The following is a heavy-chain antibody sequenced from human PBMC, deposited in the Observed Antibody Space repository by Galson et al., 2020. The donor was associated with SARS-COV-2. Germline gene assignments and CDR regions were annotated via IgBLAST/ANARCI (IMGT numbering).Heavy chain of an antibody. D-gene: IGHD3-3*01. Sequence: ASVKVSCKASGYTFTGYYMHWVRQAPGQGLEWMGWINPNSGDTSISTAYMELSRLRSDDTAVYYCARDPTYYDFWSGYYKDPWFDPWGQGTLVTVSS. CDR1: GYTFTGYY. CDR3: ARDPTYYDFWSGYYKDPWFDP. CDR2: INPNSG. V-gene: IGHV1-2*02. J-gene: IGHJ5*02.